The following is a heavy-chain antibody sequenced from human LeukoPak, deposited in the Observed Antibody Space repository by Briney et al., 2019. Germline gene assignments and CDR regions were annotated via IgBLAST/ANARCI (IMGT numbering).Heavy chain of an antibody. Sequence: PGGSLRLSCAASGFTFSTYGMSWVRQPPGKGLEWIGEINHSGSTNYNPSLKSRVTISVDTSKNQFSLKLSSVTAADTAVYYCARSSTTVVAPFGFDYWGQGTLVTVSS. J-gene: IGHJ4*02. CDR3: ARSSTTVVAPFGFDY. V-gene: IGHV4-34*01. CDR1: GFTFSTYG. CDR2: INHSGST. D-gene: IGHD4-17*01.